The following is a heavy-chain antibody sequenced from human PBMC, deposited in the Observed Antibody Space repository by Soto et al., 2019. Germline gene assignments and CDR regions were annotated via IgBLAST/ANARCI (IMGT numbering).Heavy chain of an antibody. V-gene: IGHV1-69*13. Sequence: GASVKVSCKASGGTFSSYAISWVRQAPGQGLEWMGGIIPIFGTANYAQKFQGRVTITADESTSTAYMELSSLRSEDTAVYYCAMGAGYSSSWYWFDPWGQGTLVTVSS. CDR3: AMGAGYSSSWYWFDP. CDR2: IIPIFGTA. D-gene: IGHD6-13*01. CDR1: GGTFSSYA. J-gene: IGHJ5*02.